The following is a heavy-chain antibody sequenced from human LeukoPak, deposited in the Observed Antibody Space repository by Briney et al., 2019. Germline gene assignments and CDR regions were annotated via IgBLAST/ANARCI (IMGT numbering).Heavy chain of an antibody. V-gene: IGHV1-2*02. J-gene: IGHJ4*02. CDR3: ARDFFDWLSYYFDY. CDR2: INPNGGGT. CDR1: GYTFTGYY. Sequence: VASVKVSCKASGYTFTGYYMHWVRQAPGQGLEWMGWINPNGGGTNYAQKFQGRVTMTRDTSISTAYMELSRLRSDDTAVYYCARDFFDWLSYYFDYWGQGTLVTVSS. D-gene: IGHD3-9*01.